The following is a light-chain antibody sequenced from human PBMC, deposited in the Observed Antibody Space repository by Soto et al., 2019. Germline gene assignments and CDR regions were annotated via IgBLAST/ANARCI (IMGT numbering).Light chain of an antibody. V-gene: IGLV1-44*01. Sequence: QSVLTQPPSASGTPGQRVTISCSGITSNIGSNPVNWYQQLPGTAPKLLIYTNNQRPSGVPDRFSGSKSGTSASLAISGLQSEDEADYYCGTWHSNSKVFGGGTKVTVL. CDR1: TSNIGSNP. J-gene: IGLJ3*02. CDR3: GTWHSNSKV. CDR2: TNN.